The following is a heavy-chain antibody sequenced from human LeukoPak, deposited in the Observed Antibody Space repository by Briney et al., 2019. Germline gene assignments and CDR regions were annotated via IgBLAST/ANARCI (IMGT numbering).Heavy chain of an antibody. D-gene: IGHD3-10*02. Sequence: GGSLRLSCVASGFTFSSYAMNWVRQAPGKGLEWVSSISSSSYIYYADSVKGRFTISRDNAKNSLYLQMNSLRAEDTAVYYCAELGITMIGGVWGKGTTVTISS. CDR2: ISSSSYI. V-gene: IGHV3-21*01. CDR1: GFTFSSYA. J-gene: IGHJ6*04. CDR3: AELGITMIGGV.